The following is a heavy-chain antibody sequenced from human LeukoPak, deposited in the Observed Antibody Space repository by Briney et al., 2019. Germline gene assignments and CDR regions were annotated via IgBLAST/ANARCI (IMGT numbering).Heavy chain of an antibody. Sequence: SETLSLTCTVSGGSISYYYWSWIRQPPGKGLEFIGYIYYSGSTYYNPSLKSRVTISVDTSKNQFSLKLSSVTAADTAVYYCARDRMAAGLFDYWGQGTLVTVSS. CDR1: GGSISYYY. CDR2: IYYSGST. CDR3: ARDRMAAGLFDY. J-gene: IGHJ4*02. D-gene: IGHD6-13*01. V-gene: IGHV4-59*12.